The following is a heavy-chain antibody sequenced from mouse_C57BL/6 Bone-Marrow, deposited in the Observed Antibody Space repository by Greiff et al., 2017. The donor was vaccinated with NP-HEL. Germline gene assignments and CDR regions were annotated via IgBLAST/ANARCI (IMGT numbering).Heavy chain of an antibody. CDR3: ARDYIAY. Sequence: EVKLMESGGGLVKPGGSLKLSCAASGFTFSSYAMSWVRQTPEKRLEWVATISDGGSYTYYPDNVKGRFTISRDNAKNNLYLQMSHLKSEDTAMYYCARDYIAYWGQGTLVTVSA. CDR2: ISDGGSYT. J-gene: IGHJ3*01. D-gene: IGHD2-12*01. V-gene: IGHV5-4*01. CDR1: GFTFSSYA.